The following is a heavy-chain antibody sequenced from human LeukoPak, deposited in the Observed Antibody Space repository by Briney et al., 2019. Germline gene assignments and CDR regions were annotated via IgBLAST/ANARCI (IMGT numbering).Heavy chain of an antibody. D-gene: IGHD3-10*01. J-gene: IGHJ4*02. CDR1: GCSISSHY. CDR3: ARDRGSGGIDY. CDR2: IYYSGYT. V-gene: IGHV4-59*11. Sequence: PSETLSLTCTLSGCSISSHYWSWIRQPPGKGLEWIGYIYYSGYTNYNPSLKSRVTISVDTSKNQFSLKLSSVTAADTAVYYCARDRGSGGIDYWGQGTLVTVSS.